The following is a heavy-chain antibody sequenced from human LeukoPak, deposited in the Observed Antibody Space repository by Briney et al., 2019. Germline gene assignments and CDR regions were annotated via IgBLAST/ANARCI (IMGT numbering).Heavy chain of an antibody. J-gene: IGHJ4*02. CDR2: LSGSGGST. CDR1: GFTFSNYA. CDR3: ARDGAVEMAFFDY. V-gene: IGHV3-23*01. D-gene: IGHD5-24*01. Sequence: GGSLRLSCAASGFTFSNYAMSWVRQAPGKGLEWVSALSGSGGSTYYADSVKGRFTISRDNSKNTLYLQMNSLRAEDAAVYYCARDGAVEMAFFDYWGQGTLVTVSS.